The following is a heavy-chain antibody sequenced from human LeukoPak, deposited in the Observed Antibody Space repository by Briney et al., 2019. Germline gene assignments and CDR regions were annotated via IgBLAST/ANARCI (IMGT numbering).Heavy chain of an antibody. CDR2: ISASGSIT. V-gene: IGHV3-23*01. Sequence: GGSLRLSCAASGFTFSSCAMNWVRQAPGKGLEWVSGISASGSITHYADSVRGRFTISRDNSKNTLYLQMNSLRAEDTAIYYCATYRQVLLPFESWGQGTLVAVSS. J-gene: IGHJ4*02. D-gene: IGHD2-8*02. CDR1: GFTFSSCA. CDR3: ATYRQVLLPFES.